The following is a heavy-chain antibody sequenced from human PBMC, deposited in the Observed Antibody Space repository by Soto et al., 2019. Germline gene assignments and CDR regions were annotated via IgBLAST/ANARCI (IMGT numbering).Heavy chain of an antibody. CDR3: ARQMGATPVSFDY. V-gene: IGHV5-51*01. J-gene: IGHJ4*02. CDR1: GYNLTIYW. Sequence: PGESLKISCRGSGYNLTIYWIGWVRQMPGKGLEWMGIIYPGDSDTRYSPSFQGQVTMSADKSISTAYLQWSSLKASDTAMYYCARQMGATPVSFDYWGQGTLVTVSS. CDR2: IYPGDSDT. D-gene: IGHD1-26*01.